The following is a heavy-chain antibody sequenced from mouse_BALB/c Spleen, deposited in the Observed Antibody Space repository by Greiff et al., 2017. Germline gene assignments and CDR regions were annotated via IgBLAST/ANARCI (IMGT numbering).Heavy chain of an antibody. D-gene: IGHD3-2*01. CDR1: GYTFTSYN. J-gene: IGHJ3*01. V-gene: IGHV1-12*01. Sequence: QVQLQQPGAELVKPGASVKMSCKASGYTFTSYNMHWVKQTPGQGLEWIGAIYPGNGDTSYNQKFKGKATLTADKSSSTAYMQLSSLTSEDSAVYYCARDSSGSFAYWGQGTLVTVSA. CDR2: IYPGNGDT. CDR3: ARDSSGSFAY.